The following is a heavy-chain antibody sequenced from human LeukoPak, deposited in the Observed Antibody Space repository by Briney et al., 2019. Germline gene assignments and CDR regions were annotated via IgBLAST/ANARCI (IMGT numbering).Heavy chain of an antibody. D-gene: IGHD3-22*01. CDR3: ARERKNYDSSGYLLYYFDY. CDR2: IYTSGST. Sequence: SETLSLTCTVSGGSISSYYWSWIRQPAGKGLEWIGRIYTSGSTNYNPSLKSRVTMSVDTSKNQFSLKLSSVTAADTAVYYCARERKNYDSSGYLLYYFDYWGQGTLVTVSS. J-gene: IGHJ4*02. V-gene: IGHV4-4*07. CDR1: GGSISSYY.